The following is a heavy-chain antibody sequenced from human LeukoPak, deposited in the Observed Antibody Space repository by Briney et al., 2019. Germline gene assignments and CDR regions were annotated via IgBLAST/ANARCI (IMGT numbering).Heavy chain of an antibody. D-gene: IGHD3-22*01. CDR3: ARGPYYDSSGYYLPFDY. V-gene: IGHV1-18*01. Sequence: ASVKVSCKASGYTFTSYGISWVRQAPGQGLEWMGWISAYNGNTNYAQKLQGRVTMTTDTSTSTAYMELRSLRSDDTAVYYCARGPYYDSSGYYLPFDYWGQGTLVTVSS. J-gene: IGHJ4*02. CDR2: ISAYNGNT. CDR1: GYTFTSYG.